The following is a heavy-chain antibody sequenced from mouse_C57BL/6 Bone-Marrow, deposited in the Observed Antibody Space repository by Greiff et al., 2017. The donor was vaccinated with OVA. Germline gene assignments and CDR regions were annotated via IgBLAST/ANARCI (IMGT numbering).Heavy chain of an antibody. Sequence: QVQLQQPGAELVKPGASVKLSCKASGYTFTSYWMHWVKQRPGQGLEWIGMIHPNSGSTNYNEKFKSKATLTLDKSSSTAYMQLSSLTSEDSAVYYCARWGYYVSIYSPAWFAYWGQGTLVTVSA. D-gene: IGHD1-1*01. CDR2: IHPNSGST. CDR3: ARWGYYVSIYSPAWFAY. CDR1: GYTFTSYW. J-gene: IGHJ3*01. V-gene: IGHV1-64*01.